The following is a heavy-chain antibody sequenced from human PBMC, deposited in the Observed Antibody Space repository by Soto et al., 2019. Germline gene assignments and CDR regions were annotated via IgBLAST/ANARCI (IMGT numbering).Heavy chain of an antibody. D-gene: IGHD6-13*01. V-gene: IGHV4-34*01. CDR2: INHSGST. Sequence: SETLSLTCAVYGGSFSGYYWSWIRQPPGKGLEWIGEINHSGSTNYNPSLKSRVTISVDTSKNQFSLKLSSVTAADTAVYHCARDTEAAAGTRDNYYYYYGMDVWGQGTTVTVSS. CDR1: GGSFSGYY. J-gene: IGHJ6*02. CDR3: ARDTEAAAGTRDNYYYYYGMDV.